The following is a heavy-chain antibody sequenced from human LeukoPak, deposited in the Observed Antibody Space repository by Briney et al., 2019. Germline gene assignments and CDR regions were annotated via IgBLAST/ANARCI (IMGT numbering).Heavy chain of an antibody. CDR2: ISSSGAST. CDR1: GFTFSSYA. CDR3: AKDSLGSWSGFYFGLFDY. J-gene: IGHJ4*02. Sequence: GGSLRLSCAASGFTFSSYAMSWVRQAPGKGREWVSGISSSGASTYYTDSVKGRFTISRDNSRNMLYLQMNSLRVEDTAVYYCAKDSLGSWSGFYFGLFDYWGQGALVTVSS. V-gene: IGHV3-23*01. D-gene: IGHD3-3*01.